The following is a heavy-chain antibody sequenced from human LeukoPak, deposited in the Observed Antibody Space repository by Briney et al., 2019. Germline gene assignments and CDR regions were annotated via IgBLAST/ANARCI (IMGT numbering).Heavy chain of an antibody. CDR2: INPSGGST. J-gene: IGHJ4*02. Sequence: ASVKVSCKASGYTFTSYYMHWVRQAPGQGLEWMGIINPSGGSTSYAQKFQGRVTMTRDTSTSTVYMELSSLRSEDTAVYYCAREYYYDSSGYYPTFYYFDCWGQGTLVSVSS. V-gene: IGHV1-46*01. CDR3: AREYYYDSSGYYPTFYYFDC. CDR1: GYTFTSYY. D-gene: IGHD3-22*01.